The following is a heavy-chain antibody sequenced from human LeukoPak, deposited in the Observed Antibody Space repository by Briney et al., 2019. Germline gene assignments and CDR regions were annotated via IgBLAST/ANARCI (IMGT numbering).Heavy chain of an antibody. CDR1: GFSFTNFW. Sequence: GGSLRLSCAVSGFSFTNFWMSWVRQAPGRGLEWVANIHPEGNEKYHVESVKGRFTISRDNTKNSLFLQMNGLRVEDTAVYYCARGDAFSGDHWGQGTLVTVSS. CDR2: IHPEGNEK. CDR3: ARGDAFSGDH. J-gene: IGHJ4*02. V-gene: IGHV3-7*04.